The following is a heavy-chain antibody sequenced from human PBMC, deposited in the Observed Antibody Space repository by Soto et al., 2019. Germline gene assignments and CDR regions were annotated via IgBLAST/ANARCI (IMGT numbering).Heavy chain of an antibody. Sequence: AAVKVSCMASGYTYSSYYIHWVRQPPGQGREWKGMINTGGGVTSNAPRFQDRVTTTRDTSTSTVCKEMSSVRSEDTAVYYCATDLRKYRGSSPTGPAYWGQGT. J-gene: IGHJ4*02. D-gene: IGHD1-26*01. V-gene: IGHV1-46*01. CDR3: ATDLRKYRGSSPTGPAY. CDR1: GYTYSSYY. CDR2: INTGGGVT.